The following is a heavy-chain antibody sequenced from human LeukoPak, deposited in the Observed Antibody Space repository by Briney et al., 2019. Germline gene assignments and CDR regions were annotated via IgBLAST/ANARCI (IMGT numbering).Heavy chain of an antibody. CDR3: ARGIVVVPAAMGYYFDY. Sequence: GGSLRLSCVASGFTFSSYAMHWVRQAPGKGLEYVSAISSNGGSTYYANSVKGRFTISRDNSKNTLYLQMGSLRAEDMAVYYCARGIVVVPAAMGYYFDYWGQGTLVTVSS. CDR2: ISSNGGST. V-gene: IGHV3-64*01. D-gene: IGHD2-2*01. CDR1: GFTFSSYA. J-gene: IGHJ4*02.